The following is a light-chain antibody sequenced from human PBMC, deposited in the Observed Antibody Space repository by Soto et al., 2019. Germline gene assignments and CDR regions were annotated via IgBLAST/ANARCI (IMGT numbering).Light chain of an antibody. V-gene: IGKV3-20*01. J-gene: IGKJ4*01. Sequence: EIVLTQSPGTLSLSPGERATLSCRASQSVSSSYLAWYQQKPGQAPRLLIYGASSRATGIPDRFSGSGSGTDFTRTISRRETEDFAVYYCQQYGSSPSTFGGGTKVEIK. CDR2: GAS. CDR1: QSVSSSY. CDR3: QQYGSSPST.